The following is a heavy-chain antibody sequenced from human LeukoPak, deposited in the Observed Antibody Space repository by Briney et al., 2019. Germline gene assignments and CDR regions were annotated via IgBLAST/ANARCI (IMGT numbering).Heavy chain of an antibody. V-gene: IGHV7-4-1*02. CDR3: ARDPSCSSTSCVDY. J-gene: IGHJ4*02. Sequence: ASVKVSCKVSRYTLTELSMHWVRQAPGKGLEWMGWSNTNTGNPTYAQGFTGRFVFSLDTSVSTAYLQISSLKAEDTAVYYCARDPSCSSTSCVDYWGQGTLVTVSS. CDR1: RYTLTELS. CDR2: SNTNTGNP. D-gene: IGHD2-2*01.